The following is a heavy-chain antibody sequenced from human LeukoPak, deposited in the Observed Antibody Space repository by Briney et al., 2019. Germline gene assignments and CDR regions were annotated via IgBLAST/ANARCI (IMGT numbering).Heavy chain of an antibody. CDR3: ARIGTSVVVAATPVDY. J-gene: IGHJ4*02. Sequence: GESLKISCKGSGYSFTSYWSGWVRQMPGKGLEWMGIIYPGDSDTRYSPSFQGQVTISADKSISTAYLQWSSLKASDTAMYYCARIGTSVVVAATPVDYWGQGTLVTVSS. V-gene: IGHV5-51*03. CDR2: IYPGDSDT. D-gene: IGHD2-15*01. CDR1: GYSFTSYW.